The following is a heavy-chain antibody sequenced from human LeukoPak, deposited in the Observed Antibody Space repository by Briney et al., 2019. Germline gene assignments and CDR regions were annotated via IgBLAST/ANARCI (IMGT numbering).Heavy chain of an antibody. CDR3: AKVAYYYDSSGHHNRYYFDY. CDR2: ISGDGGST. Sequence: GGSLRLSCAASGFTFGDYAMHWVRQAPGKGLEWVSLISGDGGSTYYADSVKGRFTISRDNSKNSLYLQMNSLRTEDTALYYCAKVAYYYDSSGHHNRYYFDYWGQGTLVTVSP. J-gene: IGHJ4*02. CDR1: GFTFGDYA. D-gene: IGHD3-22*01. V-gene: IGHV3-43*02.